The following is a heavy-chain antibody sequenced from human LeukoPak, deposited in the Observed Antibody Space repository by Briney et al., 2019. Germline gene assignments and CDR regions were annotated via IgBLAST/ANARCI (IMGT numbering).Heavy chain of an antibody. CDR3: ARRGPLYDSSGYYPNPDY. V-gene: IGHV1-2*02. CDR2: INPNSGGT. Sequence: ASVKVSCKASGYTFTGYYMHWVRQAPGQGLEWMGWINPNSGGTNYAQKFQGRVTMTRDTSISTAYMELSRLRSDDTAVYYCARRGPLYDSSGYYPNPDYWGQGTLVTVSS. D-gene: IGHD3-22*01. J-gene: IGHJ4*02. CDR1: GYTFTGYY.